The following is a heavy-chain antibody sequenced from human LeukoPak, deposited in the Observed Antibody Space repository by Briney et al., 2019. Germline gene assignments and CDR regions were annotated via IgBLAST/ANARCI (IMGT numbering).Heavy chain of an antibody. V-gene: IGHV3-48*03. J-gene: IGHJ4*02. CDR1: GFTFSSYE. D-gene: IGHD1-26*01. CDR2: ISSSGSTI. CDR3: ARVGHSGSYLGYFDY. Sequence: GGSLRLSCAASGFTFSSYEMNWVRQAPGKGLEWVSYISSSGSTIYYADSVKGRFTISRDNSKNTLYLQMNSLRAEDTAVYYCARVGHSGSYLGYFDYWGQGTLVTVSS.